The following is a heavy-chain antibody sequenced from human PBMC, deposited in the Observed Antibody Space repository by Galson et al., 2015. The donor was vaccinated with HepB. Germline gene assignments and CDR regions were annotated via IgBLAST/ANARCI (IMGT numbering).Heavy chain of an antibody. D-gene: IGHD2-21*02. V-gene: IGHV1-3*01. CDR2: INAGNGNT. CDR3: ARDGGNCGGDCLPAPRPSLSLRDYYGMDV. J-gene: IGHJ6*02. CDR1: GYTFTSYA. Sequence: SVKVSCKASGYTFTSYAMHWVRQAPGQRLEWMGWINAGNGNTKYSQKFQGRVTITRDTSASTAYMELSSLRSEDTAVYYCARDGGNCGGDCLPAPRPSLSLRDYYGMDVWGQGTTVTVSS.